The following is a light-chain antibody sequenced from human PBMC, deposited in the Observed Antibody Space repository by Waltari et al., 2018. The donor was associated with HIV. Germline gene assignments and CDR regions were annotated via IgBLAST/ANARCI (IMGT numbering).Light chain of an antibody. J-gene: IGLJ1*01. CDR3: GTWDSSLSTYV. CDR2: ENN. Sequence: QSVLTQPPSVSAAPGQKVSISCSGGISNVGNNSVSWYQQLPGTAPKLLMYENNKRPSGIPDRFSGSKSGTSATLDITGLQTGDEADYYCGTWDSSLSTYVFGSGTKVTAL. V-gene: IGLV1-51*02. CDR1: ISNVGNNS.